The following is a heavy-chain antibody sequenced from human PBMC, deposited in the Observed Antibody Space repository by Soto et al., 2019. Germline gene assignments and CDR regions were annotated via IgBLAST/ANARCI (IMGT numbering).Heavy chain of an antibody. V-gene: IGHV3-23*01. D-gene: IGHD1-7*01. CDR3: EKEVSLGSTVELGY. Sequence: GSLRLSCAASGFTFSIFAMSWVRQSPGKGLEWVSTISGSGGSTYYADAVKGRFTISRDNSMGTLYLQMKSLRVEDTAIYYCEKEVSLGSTVELGYWGQGALVTVSS. CDR2: ISGSGGST. J-gene: IGHJ4*02. CDR1: GFTFSIFA.